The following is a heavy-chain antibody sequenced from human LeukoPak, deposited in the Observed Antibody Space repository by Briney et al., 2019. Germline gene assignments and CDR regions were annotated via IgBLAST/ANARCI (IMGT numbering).Heavy chain of an antibody. CDR1: GGTFSSYA. CDR3: ARAITYYYDSSGYCFDY. CDR2: IIPIFGTA. Sequence: AVKVSCKASGGTFSSYAISWVRQAPGQGLEWMGGIIPIFGTANYAQKFQGRVTITTDESTSTAYMELSSLGSEDTAVYYCARAITYYYDSSGYCFDYWGQGTLVTVSS. D-gene: IGHD3-22*01. J-gene: IGHJ4*02. V-gene: IGHV1-69*05.